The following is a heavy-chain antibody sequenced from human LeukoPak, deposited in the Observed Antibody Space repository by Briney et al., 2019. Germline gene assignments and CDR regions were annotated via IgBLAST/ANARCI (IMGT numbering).Heavy chain of an antibody. J-gene: IGHJ4*02. Sequence: PSETLSLTCTVSGGSISSGSYYWSWIRQPAGKGLEWIGRIYTSGSTNYNPSLKSRVTISVDTSKNQFSLKLSSVTAADTAVYYCARGMLPGHSSSSLFDYWGQGTLVTVSS. D-gene: IGHD6-6*01. CDR3: ARGMLPGHSSSSLFDY. CDR1: GGSISSGSYY. V-gene: IGHV4-61*02. CDR2: IYTSGST.